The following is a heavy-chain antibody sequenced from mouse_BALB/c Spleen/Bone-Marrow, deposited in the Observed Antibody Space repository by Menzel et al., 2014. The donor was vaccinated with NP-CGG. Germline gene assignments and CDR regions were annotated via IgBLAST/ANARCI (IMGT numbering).Heavy chain of an antibody. CDR3: ARYSASSPFDY. CDR2: IDPANGNT. V-gene: IGHV14-3*02. CDR1: GFNIKDTY. D-gene: IGHD1-1*01. Sequence: EVQLQQSGAELVKPGASVKLSCTASGFNIKDTYMHWVKQRPEQGLEWIGRIDPANGNTKYDPKVQGKATITADTSSNTPYLQRCSLTPVYTAVYYCARYSASSPFDYWGQGTPLTVSS. J-gene: IGHJ2*01.